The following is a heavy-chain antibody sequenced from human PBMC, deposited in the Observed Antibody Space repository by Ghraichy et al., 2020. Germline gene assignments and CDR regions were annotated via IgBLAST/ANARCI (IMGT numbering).Heavy chain of an antibody. J-gene: IGHJ4*02. Sequence: SETLSLTCTVSGGSISSYYWSWIRQPPGKGLEWIGYIYTSGSTNYNPSLKSRVTISVDTSKNQFSLKLSSVTAADTAVYYCARHPRIAAAVDYWGQGTLVTVSS. CDR2: IYTSGST. CDR1: GGSISSYY. CDR3: ARHPRIAAAVDY. V-gene: IGHV4-4*09. D-gene: IGHD6-13*01.